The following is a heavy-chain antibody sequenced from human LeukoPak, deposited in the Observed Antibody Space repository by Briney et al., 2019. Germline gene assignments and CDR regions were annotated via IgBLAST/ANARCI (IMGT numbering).Heavy chain of an antibody. Sequence: ASVKVSCKASGYTFISYYMHWVRQAPGQGLEWMGIINPNDGNTRYAQKFQGRVTMTKDTSTSTVYMELSRLRCEDTAVYYCARSLATCSGGSCYPRYWGQGTLVTVSS. J-gene: IGHJ4*02. CDR1: GYTFISYY. CDR3: ARSLATCSGGSCYPRY. CDR2: INPNDGNT. D-gene: IGHD2-15*01. V-gene: IGHV1-46*01.